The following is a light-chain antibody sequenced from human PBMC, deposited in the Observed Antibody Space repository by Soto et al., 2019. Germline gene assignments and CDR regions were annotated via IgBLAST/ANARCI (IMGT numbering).Light chain of an antibody. V-gene: IGKV3-15*01. CDR1: QSVNSY. CDR2: GAS. J-gene: IGKJ4*01. CDR3: QQHNDWPLT. Sequence: EIVMTQSPATLSVSPGERATLSCRASQSVNSYLAWYQQKPGQAPRLLIYGASTKDTGIPGRFSGSGSGTEFTLTISSLQSEDVAVYYCQQHNDWPLTLGGGTKVEIK.